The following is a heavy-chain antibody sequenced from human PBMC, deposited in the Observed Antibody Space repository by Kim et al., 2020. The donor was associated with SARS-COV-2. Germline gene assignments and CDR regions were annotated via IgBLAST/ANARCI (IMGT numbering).Heavy chain of an antibody. D-gene: IGHD6-13*01. V-gene: IGHV3-11*06. J-gene: IGHJ2*01. CDR1: GFTFSDYY. CDR3: ARGTGGSSRWGVIWYFDL. Sequence: GGSLRLSCAASGFTFSDYYMSWIRQAPGKGLEWVSYISSSSSYTNYADSVKGRFTISRDNAKNSLYLQMNSLRAEDTAVYYCARGTGGSSRWGVIWYFDLWGRGTLVTVSS. CDR2: ISSSSSYT.